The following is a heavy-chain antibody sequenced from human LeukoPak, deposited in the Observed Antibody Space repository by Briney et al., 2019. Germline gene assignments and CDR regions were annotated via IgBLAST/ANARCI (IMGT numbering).Heavy chain of an antibody. D-gene: IGHD1-26*01. CDR3: ARVVGATVDY. J-gene: IGHJ4*02. CDR2: IYQSGRT. Sequence: SETLSLTCAVSGGSISSNIWWSWVRQPPGKGLEWIAEIYQSGRTNYNPSLKSRVTMSVDTSKNQFSLKLSSVTAADTAVYYCARVVGATVDYWGQGTLVTVSS. V-gene: IGHV4-4*02. CDR1: GGSISSNIW.